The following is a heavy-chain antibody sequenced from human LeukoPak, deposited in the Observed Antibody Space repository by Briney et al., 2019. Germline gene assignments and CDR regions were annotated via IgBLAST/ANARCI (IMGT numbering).Heavy chain of an antibody. J-gene: IGHJ5*02. CDR1: GFTVSSNC. Sequence: GGSLRLSCAASGFTVSSNCMTWVRQAPGKGLEWVPLIYSGDTTYCADSVKGRFTISRDNSKNTLYLQMNSLRAEDTAVYYCARDLAAPYGNWFDPWGQGTLVTVSS. V-gene: IGHV3-53*01. CDR2: IYSGDTT. CDR3: ARDLAAPYGNWFDP. D-gene: IGHD6-6*01.